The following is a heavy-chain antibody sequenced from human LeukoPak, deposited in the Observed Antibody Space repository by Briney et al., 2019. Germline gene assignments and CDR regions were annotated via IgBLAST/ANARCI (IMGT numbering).Heavy chain of an antibody. CDR1: GCTFTSYY. D-gene: IGHD3-22*01. V-gene: IGHV1-46*01. J-gene: IGHJ5*02. Sequence: ASVKVSCKASGCTFTSYYMHWVRQAPGQGLEWMGIIDPSGGSTDYAQNFQGRVTMTRDTSTSTVHMELISLRSEDTAVYYCAREGSRGHGSGYSWFDPWGQGTLVTVSS. CDR2: IDPSGGST. CDR3: AREGSRGHGSGYSWFDP.